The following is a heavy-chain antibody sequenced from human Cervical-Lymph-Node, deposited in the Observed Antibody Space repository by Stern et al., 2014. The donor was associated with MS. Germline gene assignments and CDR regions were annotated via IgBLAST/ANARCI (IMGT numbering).Heavy chain of an antibody. CDR1: GYTLTELS. V-gene: IGHV1-24*01. D-gene: IGHD3-3*01. CDR3: ATDRDDFRSGYSAPTKGYGLDV. CDR2: FDPDDGET. Sequence: DQLVESGAEVKKPGASVKVSCKVSGYTLTELSMHWVRQAPGKGLEWMGGFDPDDGETIYAQKFQGRVTMTEDTSTDTAYMELSSLRSEDTAVYYCATDRDDFRSGYSAPTKGYGLDVWGQGTTVTVTS. J-gene: IGHJ6*02.